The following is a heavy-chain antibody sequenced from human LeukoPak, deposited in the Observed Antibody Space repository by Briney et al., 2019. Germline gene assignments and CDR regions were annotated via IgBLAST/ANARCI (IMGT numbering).Heavy chain of an antibody. CDR1: GYSFTSYW. J-gene: IGHJ4*02. D-gene: IGHD5-12*01. CDR3: ARSPPYSGYDPYYFDY. Sequence: PGESLKISCKGSGYSFTSYWIGWVRQMPGKGLERMGIIYPGDSDTRYSPSFQGQVTISADKSISTAYLQWSSLKASDTAMYYCARSPPYSGYDPYYFDYWGQGTLVTVSS. V-gene: IGHV5-51*01. CDR2: IYPGDSDT.